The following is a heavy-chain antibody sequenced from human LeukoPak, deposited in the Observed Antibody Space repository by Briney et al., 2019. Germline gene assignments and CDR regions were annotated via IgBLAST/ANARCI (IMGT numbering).Heavy chain of an antibody. D-gene: IGHD3-10*01. J-gene: IGHJ6*02. V-gene: IGHV1-58*02. CDR2: IVVGSGNT. CDR3: AATITMVRGVIHYYYYYGMDV. CDR1: GFTFTSSS. Sequence: SVKVSCKASGFTFTSSSMQWVRQARGKHLEWIGWIVVGSGNTNYAQKFQERVTITRDMSTSTAYMELSSLRSEDTAVYYCAATITMVRGVIHYYYYYGMDVWGQGTTVTVSS.